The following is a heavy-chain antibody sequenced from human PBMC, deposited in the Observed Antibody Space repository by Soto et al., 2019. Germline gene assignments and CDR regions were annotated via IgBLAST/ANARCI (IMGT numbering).Heavy chain of an antibody. V-gene: IGHV4-31*03. CDR3: ARGRYYDSSGYRYFDY. CDR1: GGSISSGGYY. D-gene: IGHD3-22*01. Sequence: QVQLQESGPGLVKPSQTLSLTCTVSGGSISSGGYYWSWIRQHPGKGLEWIGYIYYSGSTYYTPSLKSRVTISVDTSKTQFSLKLSSVTAADTAVYYCARGRYYDSSGYRYFDYWGQGTLVTVSS. CDR2: IYYSGST. J-gene: IGHJ4*02.